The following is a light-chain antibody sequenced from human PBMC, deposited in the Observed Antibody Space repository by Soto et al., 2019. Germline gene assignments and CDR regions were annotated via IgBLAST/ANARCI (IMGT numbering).Light chain of an antibody. CDR3: QQYNSYSWT. J-gene: IGKJ1*01. Sequence: IVLMQSPGTLSLSPGERATLSCRASRSLSSDYLAWYQQKPGQAPRLLFYHASRRATGIPARLSGSGSGTEFTLTISSLQPDDFATYYCQQYNSYSWTFGQGTKVDIK. V-gene: IGKV3-20*01. CDR2: HAS. CDR1: RSLSSDY.